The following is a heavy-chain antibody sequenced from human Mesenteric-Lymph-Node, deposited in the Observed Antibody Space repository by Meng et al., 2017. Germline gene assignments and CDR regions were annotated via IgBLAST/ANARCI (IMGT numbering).Heavy chain of an antibody. CDR2: TYSSGKT. CDR3: ARVGWRQWSFDL. D-gene: IGHD5-18*01. V-gene: IGHV4-30-4*01. CDR1: GGSINSDDYY. J-gene: IGHJ2*01. Sequence: QVPLQGSGPGLVKPSQTLSLTCTVSGGSINSDDYYWTWIRQSPGRGLEWIGLTYSSGKTFYTPSLRSRVTISVDTSNNQFSLKLSSVTAADTAVYYCARVGWRQWSFDLWGRGTLVTVSS.